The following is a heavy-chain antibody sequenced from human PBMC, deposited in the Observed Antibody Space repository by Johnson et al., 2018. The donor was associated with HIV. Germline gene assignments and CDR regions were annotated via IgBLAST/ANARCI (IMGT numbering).Heavy chain of an antibody. V-gene: IGHV3-30*01. CDR3: ARGGVTIFGVVISDAFDI. J-gene: IGHJ3*02. Sequence: ADSVKGRFTISRDNSKNTLYLQMNSLRAEDTAVYYCARGGVTIFGVVISDAFDIWGQGTMVTVSS. D-gene: IGHD3-3*01.